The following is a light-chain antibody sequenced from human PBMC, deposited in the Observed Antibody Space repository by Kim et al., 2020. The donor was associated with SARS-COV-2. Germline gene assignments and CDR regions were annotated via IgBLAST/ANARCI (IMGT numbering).Light chain of an antibody. CDR2: DVN. CDR1: SSNIGSYNY. CDR3: SSFTTHSTLV. Sequence: QSALTQPASVSGSPGQSITISCSGTSSNIGSYNYVSWYQQHPGKAPKLMIYDVNKQPSGVSNRFSGSKSGNTASLTISGLQAEDEAEYYCSSFTTHSTLVFGGGTQLTVL. J-gene: IGLJ3*02. V-gene: IGLV2-14*03.